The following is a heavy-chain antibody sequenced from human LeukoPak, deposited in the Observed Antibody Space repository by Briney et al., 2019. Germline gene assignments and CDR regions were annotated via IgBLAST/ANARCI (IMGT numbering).Heavy chain of an antibody. CDR2: INHSGST. D-gene: IGHD5/OR15-5a*01. V-gene: IGHV4-34*01. CDR1: GGSFSGYY. CDR3: ARSVSPLYFDY. Sequence: SETLSLTCAVYGGSFSGYYWSWIRQPPGRGLEWIGEINHSGSTNYNPSLKSRVTISVDTSKNQFSLKLSSVTAADTAVYYCARSVSPLYFDYWGQGTLVTVSS. J-gene: IGHJ4*02.